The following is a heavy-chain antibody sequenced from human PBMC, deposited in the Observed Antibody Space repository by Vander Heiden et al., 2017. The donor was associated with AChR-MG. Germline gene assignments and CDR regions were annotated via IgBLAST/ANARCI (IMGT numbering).Heavy chain of an antibody. CDR2: MNPNSGNT. Sequence: QVQLVQSGAEVKTPGASVWVPFKASGYTFTSYGNSWVRQATGKGVGWMGWMNPNSGNTGYAQKFQGRVTMTRNTSISTAYMELSSLRSEDTAVYYCARAHSGYLFDYWGQGTLVTVSS. V-gene: IGHV1-8*01. CDR3: ARAHSGYLFDY. CDR1: GYTFTSYG. D-gene: IGHD5-12*01. J-gene: IGHJ4*02.